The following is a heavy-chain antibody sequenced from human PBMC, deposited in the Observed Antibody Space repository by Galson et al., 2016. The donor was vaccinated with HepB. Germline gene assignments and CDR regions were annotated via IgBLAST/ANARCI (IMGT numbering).Heavy chain of an antibody. J-gene: IGHJ4*02. Sequence: SLRLSCAASGFTFSIHDMSWVRQAPGRGLEWISGIRDGGPETYYADSVKGRLTISRDNSKNTVFLQMNSLRVEDTALYYCARGIRGPDYWGPGTLVTVSS. V-gene: IGHV3-23*01. CDR1: GFTFSIHD. D-gene: IGHD3-10*01. CDR2: IRDGGPET. CDR3: ARGIRGPDY.